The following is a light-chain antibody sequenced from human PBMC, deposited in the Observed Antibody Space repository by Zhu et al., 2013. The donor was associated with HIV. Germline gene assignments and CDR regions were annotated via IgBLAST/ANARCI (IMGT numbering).Light chain of an antibody. CDR3: QQYGSSPMYS. CDR1: QSVSSY. CDR2: DTS. J-gene: IGKJ2*01. V-gene: IGKV3-20*01. Sequence: EIVLTQSPATLSLSPGQRATLSCRASQSVSSYLAWYQQRPGQAPRLLIYDTSNRATGLPARFSGSGSGTDFTLTISRLESEDFAVYYCQQYGSSPMYSFGQGTKLEIK.